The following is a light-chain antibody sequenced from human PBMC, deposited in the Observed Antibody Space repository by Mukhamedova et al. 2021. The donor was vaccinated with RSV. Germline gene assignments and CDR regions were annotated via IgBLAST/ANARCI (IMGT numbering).Light chain of an antibody. V-gene: IGKV3-15*01. CDR1: QSVSSN. CDR3: QQYNNWPLT. J-gene: IGKJ4*01. CDR2: GAS. Sequence: LSCRASQSVSSNLAWYQQKPGQAPRLLIYGASTRATGIPARFSGSGSGTEFTLTISSLQSEDFAVYYCQQYNNWPLTFGGGTKV.